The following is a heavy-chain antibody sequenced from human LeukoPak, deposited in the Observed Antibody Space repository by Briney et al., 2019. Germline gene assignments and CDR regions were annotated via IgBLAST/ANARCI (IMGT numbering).Heavy chain of an antibody. D-gene: IGHD3-16*01. V-gene: IGHV1-24*01. CDR2: FDPEDGET. Sequence: ASVKVSCKVSGYTLTELSMHWVRQAPGKGFEWMGGFDPEDGETIYAQKFQGRVTMTEDTSTDTAYMELSSLRSEDTAVYYCARARASLRGARIIPDAFDIWGQGTMVTVSS. CDR3: ARARASLRGARIIPDAFDI. J-gene: IGHJ3*02. CDR1: GYTLTELS.